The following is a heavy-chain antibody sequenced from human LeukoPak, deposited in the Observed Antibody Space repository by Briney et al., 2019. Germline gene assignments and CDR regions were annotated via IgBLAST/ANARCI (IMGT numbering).Heavy chain of an antibody. CDR2: LYDSGNT. Sequence: PSETLSLTCIVSGASISSDYWSWIRQSPGKGLEWTGYLYDSGNTDYNPSLKSRVSIPMNTSKNQFSLNLTSVTDADTAVYYCAGRGRRYFRDWGQGTLVTVSS. V-gene: IGHV4-59*08. CDR3: AGRGRRYFRD. CDR1: GASISSDY. J-gene: IGHJ1*01.